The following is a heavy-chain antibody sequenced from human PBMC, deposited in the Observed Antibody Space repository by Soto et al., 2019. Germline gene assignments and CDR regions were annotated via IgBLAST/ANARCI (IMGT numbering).Heavy chain of an antibody. V-gene: IGHV5-51*01. Sequence: GESLKISCEGSGYNFNNYWIGWVRQMPGKGLEWMGIIYPYDSETRYSPSFQGQVTISADKSISTAYLQWSSLKASDTAMYYCARHPDRQLRYGSGSDVPDYWGQGTLVTVSS. CDR2: IYPYDSET. D-gene: IGHD3-10*01. CDR1: GYNFNNYW. J-gene: IGHJ4*02. CDR3: ARHPDRQLRYGSGSDVPDY.